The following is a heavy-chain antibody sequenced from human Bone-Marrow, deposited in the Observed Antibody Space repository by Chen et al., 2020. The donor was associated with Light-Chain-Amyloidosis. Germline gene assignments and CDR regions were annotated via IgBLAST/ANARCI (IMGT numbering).Heavy chain of an antibody. V-gene: IGHV3-21*02. Sequence: EVELVESGGGLVKPGGSLRLSGTASGFALSGHSMNWVCQAPGKGLEWLSSISSGSDYRFYADSVKGRFSISRDNAQNSLFLQMNSLTVEDTAVYYCARDLKVRGYNYGYYTPGIDIWGQGTLVAVSA. CDR3: ARDLKVRGYNYGYYTPGIDI. D-gene: IGHD5-18*01. CDR1: GFALSGHS. CDR2: ISSGSDYR. J-gene: IGHJ4*02.